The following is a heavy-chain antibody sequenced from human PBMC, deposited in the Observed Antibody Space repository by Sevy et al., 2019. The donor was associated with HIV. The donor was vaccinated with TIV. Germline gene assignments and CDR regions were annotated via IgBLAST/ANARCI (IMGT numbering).Heavy chain of an antibody. Sequence: GGSLRLSCAASGFTFSSYGMHWVRQAPGKGLEWVAVISYDGSNKYYADSVKGRFTISRDNSKNTLYLQMNSLRAEDTAVYYCAKEDNMNRYAGSFDTWGQGTMVTVSS. J-gene: IGHJ4*02. D-gene: IGHD1-1*01. V-gene: IGHV3-30*18. CDR1: GFTFSSYG. CDR2: ISYDGSNK. CDR3: AKEDNMNRYAGSFDT.